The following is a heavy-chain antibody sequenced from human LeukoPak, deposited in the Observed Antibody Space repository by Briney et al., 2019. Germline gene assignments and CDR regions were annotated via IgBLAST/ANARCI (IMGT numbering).Heavy chain of an antibody. J-gene: IGHJ4*02. CDR2: IYSGGST. V-gene: IGHV3-53*01. CDR3: AKDLGRITMIVVVITLDY. CDR1: GFTVSSNY. D-gene: IGHD3-22*01. Sequence: PGGSLRLSCAASGFTVSSNYMTWVRQAPGKGLEWVSVIYSGGSTYYADSVKGRFTISRDNSKNTLYLQMNSPRAEDTAVYYCAKDLGRITMIVVVITLDYWGQGTLVTVSS.